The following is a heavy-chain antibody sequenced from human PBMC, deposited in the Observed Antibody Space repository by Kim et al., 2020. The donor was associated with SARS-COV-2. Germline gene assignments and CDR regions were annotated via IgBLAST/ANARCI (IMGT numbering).Heavy chain of an antibody. J-gene: IGHJ5*02. Sequence: DSVKGRFTISRDNTKNTLYLQMDGLRAEDAALYYCAKERSYAAGGNWFDPWGQGTRVTVSS. D-gene: IGHD2-2*01. V-gene: IGHV3-23*01. CDR3: AKERSYAAGGNWFDP.